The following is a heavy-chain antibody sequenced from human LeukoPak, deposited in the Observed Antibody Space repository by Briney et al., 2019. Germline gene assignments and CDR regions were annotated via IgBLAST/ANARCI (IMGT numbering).Heavy chain of an antibody. J-gene: IGHJ4*02. CDR2: INHSGST. CDR1: GGSFSGYY. V-gene: IGHV4-34*01. CDR3: ARAEFGGAAGPWPFDY. D-gene: IGHD3-16*01. Sequence: SETLSLTCAVYGGSFSGYYWSWIRQPPGKGLEWIGEINHSGSTNYNPSLKSRVTISVDTSKNQFSLKLSSVTAAVTAVYYCARAEFGGAAGPWPFDYWGQGTLVTVSS.